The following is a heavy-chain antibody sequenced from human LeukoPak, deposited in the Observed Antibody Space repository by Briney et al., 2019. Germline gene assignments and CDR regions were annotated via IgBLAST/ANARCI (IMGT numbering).Heavy chain of an antibody. CDR2: ISGRGGST. D-gene: IGHD3-3*02. V-gene: IGHV3-23*01. CDR1: GFTFSSFA. J-gene: IGHJ4*02. CDR3: AKDSATFLEWLLPDY. Sequence: GGSLRLSCAASGFTFSSFAMGWGREAPGGGVGWVLGISGRGGSTYYADSVKGPFTISRDNYKNTLYLQMNSLRAEDTAVYYCAKDSATFLEWLLPDYWGQGTLVTVSS.